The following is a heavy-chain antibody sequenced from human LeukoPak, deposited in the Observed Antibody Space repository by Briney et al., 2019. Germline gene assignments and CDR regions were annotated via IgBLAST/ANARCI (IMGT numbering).Heavy chain of an antibody. CDR2: ISAYNGNT. D-gene: IGHD3-10*01. Sequence: ASVKVSCKASGYTFTSYGISWVRQAPGQGLEWMGWISAYNGNTNYAQKLQGRVTMTTDTSTSTAYMELRSLRSDDTAVYYCARIEPSGSGSYGWFDPWGQGTLVTVSS. CDR1: GYTFTSYG. J-gene: IGHJ5*02. CDR3: ARIEPSGSGSYGWFDP. V-gene: IGHV1-18*01.